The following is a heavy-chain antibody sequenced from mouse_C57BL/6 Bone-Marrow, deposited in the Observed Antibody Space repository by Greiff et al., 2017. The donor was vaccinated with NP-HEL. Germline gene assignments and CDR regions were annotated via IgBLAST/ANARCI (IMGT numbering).Heavy chain of an antibody. D-gene: IGHD2-5*01. CDR2: IYPGSGNT. CDR1: GYTFTDYY. CDR3: AKESYYSSYDYAMDY. Sequence: QVQLQQSGAELVRPGASVKLSCKASGYTFTDYYINWVKQRPGQGLEWIARIYPGSGNTYYNEKFKGKATLTAEKSSSTAYMQLSSLTSEDSAVYFCAKESYYSSYDYAMDYWGQGTSVTVSS. V-gene: IGHV1-76*01. J-gene: IGHJ4*01.